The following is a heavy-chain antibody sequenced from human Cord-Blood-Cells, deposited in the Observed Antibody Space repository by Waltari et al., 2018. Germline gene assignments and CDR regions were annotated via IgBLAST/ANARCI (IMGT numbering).Heavy chain of an antibody. CDR1: GGSISSHY. V-gene: IGHV4-59*11. J-gene: IGHJ4*02. Sequence: QVQLQESGPGLVKPSETLSLTCTVSGGSISSHYWSWIRQPPGKGLEWIGYIYYSGSTNYNPSLKSRVTISVDTSKNQFSRKLSSVTAADTAVYYCARGRIAARFDYWGQGTLVTVSS. CDR3: ARGRIAARFDY. CDR2: IYYSGST. D-gene: IGHD6-6*01.